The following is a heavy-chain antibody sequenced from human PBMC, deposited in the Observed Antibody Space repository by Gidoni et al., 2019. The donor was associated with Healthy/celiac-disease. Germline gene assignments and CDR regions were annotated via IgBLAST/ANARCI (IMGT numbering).Heavy chain of an antibody. CDR3: TRAVDTAMVDYYYGMDV. CDR1: GFTFGDYA. J-gene: IGHJ6*02. D-gene: IGHD5-18*01. Sequence: EVQLVESGGGLVQPGRSLRLSCTASGFTFGDYAMSWVRQAPGKGLEWVGFIRSKAYGGTTEYAASVKGRFTISRDDSKSIAYLQMNSLKTEDTAVYYCTRAVDTAMVDYYYGMDVWGQGTTVTVSS. V-gene: IGHV3-49*04. CDR2: IRSKAYGGTT.